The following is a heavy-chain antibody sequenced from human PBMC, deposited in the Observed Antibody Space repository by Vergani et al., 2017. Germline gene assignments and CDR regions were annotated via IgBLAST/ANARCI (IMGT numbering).Heavy chain of an antibody. J-gene: IGHJ4*02. CDR1: GGSISSYY. D-gene: IGHD5-18*01. Sequence: QVQLQESGPGLVKPSETLSLTCTVSGGSISSYYWSWIRQPPGKGLEWIGYIYYSGSTNYNPSLKSRVTISVDTSKNQFSLKLSSVTAADTAVYYCARDRDTAMVHIYWGQGTLVTVSS. V-gene: IGHV4-59*01. CDR3: ARDRDTAMVHIY. CDR2: IYYSGST.